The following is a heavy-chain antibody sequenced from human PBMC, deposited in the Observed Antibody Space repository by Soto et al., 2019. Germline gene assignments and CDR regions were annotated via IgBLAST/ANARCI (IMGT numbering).Heavy chain of an antibody. J-gene: IGHJ3*02. D-gene: IGHD2-21*02. CDR3: ARERSIVVVTAERDPTDDAFDI. CDR1: GGTFSSYA. CDR2: IIPIFGTA. V-gene: IGHV1-69*13. Sequence: ASVKVSCKASGGTFSSYAISWVRQAPGQGLEWMGGIIPIFGTANYAQKFQGRVTITADESTSTAYMELSSLRSEDTAVYYCARERSIVVVTAERDPTDDAFDIWGQGTMVTVSS.